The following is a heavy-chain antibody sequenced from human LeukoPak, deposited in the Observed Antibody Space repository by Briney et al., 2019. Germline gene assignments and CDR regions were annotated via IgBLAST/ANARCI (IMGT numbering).Heavy chain of an antibody. Sequence: PSEILSLTCTVSGGSISSYYWSWIRQPPGKGLEWIGYIYYSGSTNYNPSLKSRVTISVDTSKNQFSLKLGSVTAADTAVYYCARTVSGWYPFAFDIWGQGTMVTVSS. CDR3: ARTVSGWYPFAFDI. D-gene: IGHD6-19*01. CDR2: IYYSGST. V-gene: IGHV4-59*01. J-gene: IGHJ3*02. CDR1: GGSISSYY.